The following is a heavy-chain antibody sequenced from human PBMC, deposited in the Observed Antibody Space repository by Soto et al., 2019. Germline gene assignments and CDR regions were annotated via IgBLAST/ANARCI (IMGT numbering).Heavy chain of an antibody. J-gene: IGHJ5*02. V-gene: IGHV1-24*01. D-gene: IGHD2-2*02. CDR2: FDPEDGET. CDR1: GSILTELS. CDR3: ATWDIVVVEAAIRGGWFDP. Sequence: QVQLVQSGAEVKKPGASVKVSCQVSGSILTELSVHWVRQAPGKGLEWVGGFDPEDGETVYAQKFQGRVTMTEDTSTDTAYMELRSLRSEDTAVYYCATWDIVVVEAAIRGGWFDPWGQGTLVTVSS.